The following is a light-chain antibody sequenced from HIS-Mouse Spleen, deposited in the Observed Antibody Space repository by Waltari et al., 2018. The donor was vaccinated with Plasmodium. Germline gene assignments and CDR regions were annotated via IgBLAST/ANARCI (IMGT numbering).Light chain of an antibody. CDR2: EDS. V-gene: IGLV3-10*01. Sequence: SYELTQPPSVSVSPGQTARITCSGDALPKTYAYWYQQKSGQAPVLVIYEDSKRPSGIPGRFSGSSSGTMATLTIRGAQVEGEADYYCYSTDSSGKHRVFGGGTKLTVL. CDR3: YSTDSSGKHRV. CDR1: ALPKTY. J-gene: IGLJ3*02.